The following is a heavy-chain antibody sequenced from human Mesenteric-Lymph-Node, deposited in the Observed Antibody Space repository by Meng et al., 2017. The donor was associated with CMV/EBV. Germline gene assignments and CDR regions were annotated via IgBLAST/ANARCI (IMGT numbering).Heavy chain of an antibody. CDR2: IRYDGSNK. CDR3: VRDSSGYYYFDF. V-gene: IGHV3-30*02. CDR1: GFTFSSYG. J-gene: IGHJ4*02. D-gene: IGHD3-22*01. Sequence: GGSLRLSCAASGFTFSSYGMHWVRQAPGKGLEWVAFIRYDGSNKYYADSVKGRFTISRDNAKNSLYLQMNSLRAEDTAVYYCVRDSSGYYYFDFWGQGTLVTVSS.